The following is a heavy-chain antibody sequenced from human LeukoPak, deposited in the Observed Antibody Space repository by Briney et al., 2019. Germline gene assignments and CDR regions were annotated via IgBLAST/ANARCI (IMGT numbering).Heavy chain of an antibody. CDR3: ARTTEGGYTYDYFYYYYMDV. V-gene: IGHV4-59*02. CDR2: IYDSGST. J-gene: IGHJ6*03. D-gene: IGHD5-18*01. CDR1: GGSVSSYY. Sequence: SETLSLTCTVSGGSVSSYYWNWIRQPPGKGLEWIGYIYDSGSTSYNPSLKSRVTISVDTSKNQFSLKLSSVTAADTAVYYCARTTEGGYTYDYFYYYYMDVWGKGTTVTISS.